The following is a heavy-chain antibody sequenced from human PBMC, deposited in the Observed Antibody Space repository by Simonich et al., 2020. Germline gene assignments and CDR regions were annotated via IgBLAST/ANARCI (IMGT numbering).Heavy chain of an antibody. D-gene: IGHD3-10*01. J-gene: IGHJ4*02. CDR1: GFTFSSYS. CDR3: ARDTSYYGSVSYYFDY. CDR2: ISSSSSYI. Sequence: GVGLVKPGGSLRLSCAASGFTFSSYSMNWVRQAPGKGLEWVSSISSSSSYIYYADSVKGRYTISRDNAKNSLYLQMNSLRAEDTAVYDCARDTSYYGSVSYYFDYWGQGTLVTVSS. V-gene: IGHV3-21*01.